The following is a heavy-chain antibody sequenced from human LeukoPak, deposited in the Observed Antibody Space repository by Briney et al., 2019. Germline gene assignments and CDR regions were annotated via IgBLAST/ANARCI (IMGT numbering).Heavy chain of an antibody. CDR2: IYYSGST. CDR3: ARLNRAYGDYLLDY. J-gene: IGHJ4*02. CDR1: GGSISSYY. D-gene: IGHD4-17*01. V-gene: IGHV4-59*01. Sequence: SETLSLTCTVSGGSISSYYWSWIRQPPGKGLEWIRYIYYSGSTNYNPSLKSRVTISVDTSKNQFSLKLSSVTAADTAVYYCARLNRAYGDYLLDYWGQGTLVTVSS.